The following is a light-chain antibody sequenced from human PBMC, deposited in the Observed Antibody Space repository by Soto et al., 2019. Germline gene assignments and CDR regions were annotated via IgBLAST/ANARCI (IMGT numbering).Light chain of an antibody. J-gene: IGKJ5*01. V-gene: IGKV3-20*01. CDR3: QQYTGPPTT. CDR2: GAS. CDR1: QTVSSNY. Sequence: EIIFTQSPDTLSLSPGERATLSCRASQTVSSNYLAWCQQRPGQAPRLIIYGASTRAAGIPDRVSGSGSGTEFTLTITRLEPEDSAVYFCQQYTGPPTTFGQGTRLEIK.